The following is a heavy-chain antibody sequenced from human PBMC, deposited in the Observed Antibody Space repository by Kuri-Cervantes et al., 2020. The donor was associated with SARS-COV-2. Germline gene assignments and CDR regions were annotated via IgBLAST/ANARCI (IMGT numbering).Heavy chain of an antibody. CDR1: GVSINNY. CDR3: ARVEQWLVWGYYYYGMDV. J-gene: IGHJ6*02. Sequence: SETLSLTCSVSGVSINNYWSWIRQPPGKGLEWIAYIYYSGSPNYNPSLKSRVTISVDTSKNQFSLKLSSVTAADTAVYYCARVEQWLVWGYYYYGMDVWGQGTTVTVSS. D-gene: IGHD6-19*01. CDR2: IYYSGSP. V-gene: IGHV4-59*01.